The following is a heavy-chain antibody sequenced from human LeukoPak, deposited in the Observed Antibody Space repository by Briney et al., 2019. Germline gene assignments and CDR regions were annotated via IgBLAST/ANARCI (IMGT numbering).Heavy chain of an antibody. Sequence: GGSLRLSCAASGFTVSTNYMSWVRQAPGKGLEWVSVIHSDGNTYYADSVKGRFTISRDNSKNTLYLQMNSLRAEDTALYYCARAVLLRFGELAYWGQGSLVTVSS. CDR2: IHSDGNT. D-gene: IGHD3-10*01. J-gene: IGHJ4*02. CDR3: ARAVLLRFGELAY. CDR1: GFTVSTNY. V-gene: IGHV3-66*01.